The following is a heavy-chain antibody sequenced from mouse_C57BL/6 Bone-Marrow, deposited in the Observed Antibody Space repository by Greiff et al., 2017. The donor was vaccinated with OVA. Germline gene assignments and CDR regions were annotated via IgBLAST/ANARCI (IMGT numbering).Heavy chain of an antibody. Sequence: EVQLVESGGGLVKPGGSLKLSCAASGFTFSDYGMHWVRQAPEKGLEWVAYISSGSSTIYYADTVKGRFTISRDNAKNTLFLQMTSLRSEDTAMYYCARRNGSSYEYYFDYWGQGTTLTVAS. CDR1: GFTFSDYG. V-gene: IGHV5-17*01. D-gene: IGHD1-1*01. CDR2: ISSGSSTI. CDR3: ARRNGSSYEYYFDY. J-gene: IGHJ2*01.